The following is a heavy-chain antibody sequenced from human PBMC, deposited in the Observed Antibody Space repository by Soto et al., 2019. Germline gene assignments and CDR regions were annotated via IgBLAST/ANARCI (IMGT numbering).Heavy chain of an antibody. CDR3: AKDPVTIFGVVSKKTTPYYFDY. J-gene: IGHJ4*02. V-gene: IGHV3-30*18. Sequence: GGSLRLSCAASRFTFSSYGMHWVRQALGKGMEWVAVISYDGSNKYYADSVKGRFTISRDNSKNTLYLQMNSLRAEDTAVYYWAKDPVTIFGVVSKKTTPYYFDYWGQGTLVTVSS. CDR2: ISYDGSNK. D-gene: IGHD3-3*01. CDR1: RFTFSSYG.